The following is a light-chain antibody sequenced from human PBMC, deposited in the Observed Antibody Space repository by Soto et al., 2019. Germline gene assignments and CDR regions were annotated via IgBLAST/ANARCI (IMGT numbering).Light chain of an antibody. J-gene: IGLJ2*01. Sequence: QSVLTQPPSASGTPGQTVTISCSGSSSNIGRSTVNWYQQLPGTAPRLLIYLNDQRPSGVPNRFSGSKSGTSASLAISGLQSEDEADYYCEAWDDSLKGSVVFGGGTKLTV. CDR2: LND. CDR1: SSNIGRST. V-gene: IGLV1-44*01. CDR3: EAWDDSLKGSVV.